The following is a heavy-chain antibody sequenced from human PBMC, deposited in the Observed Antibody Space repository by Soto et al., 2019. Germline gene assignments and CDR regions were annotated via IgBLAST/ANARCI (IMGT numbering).Heavy chain of an antibody. CDR2: INPNSGGT. CDR3: AREGGGSIVATITDYYYYGMDV. V-gene: IGHV1-2*04. CDR1: GYTFTGYY. D-gene: IGHD5-12*01. Sequence: VSVKVSCKASGYTFTGYYMRWVRQAPGQGLEWMGWINPNSGGTNYAQKFQGWVTMTRDTSISTAYMELSRLRSDDTAVYYCAREGGGSIVATITDYYYYGMDVWGQGTTVTVSS. J-gene: IGHJ6*02.